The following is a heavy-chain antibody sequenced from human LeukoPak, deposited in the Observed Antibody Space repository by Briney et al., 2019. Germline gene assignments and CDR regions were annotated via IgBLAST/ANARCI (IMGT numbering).Heavy chain of an antibody. V-gene: IGHV3-23*01. CDR3: AKDYVGIAAVFTMWFDP. D-gene: IGHD6-13*01. CDR1: GFTFSRYA. CDR2: ISGSGGST. Sequence: GGSLRLSCAASGFTFSRYAMSWVRQAPGKGLEWVSAISGSGGSTYYADSVKGRFTISRDNSKNTLYLQMNSLRAEDTAVYYCAKDYVGIAAVFTMWFDPWGQGTLVTVSS. J-gene: IGHJ5*02.